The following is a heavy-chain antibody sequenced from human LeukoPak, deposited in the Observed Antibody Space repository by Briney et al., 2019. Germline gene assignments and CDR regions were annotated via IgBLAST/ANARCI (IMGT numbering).Heavy chain of an antibody. CDR2: ISSSDSTI. CDR1: GFTFSSYE. J-gene: IGHJ4*02. CDR3: ARDDHIVAATGYFDY. V-gene: IGHV3-48*03. Sequence: GGSLRLSCAASGFTFSSYEMNWVRQAPGKGLEWVSYISSSDSTIYYADSVKGRFTISRDNAKNSLYLQMNSLRAEDTAVYYCARDDHIVAATGYFDYWGQGTLVTVSS. D-gene: IGHD5-12*01.